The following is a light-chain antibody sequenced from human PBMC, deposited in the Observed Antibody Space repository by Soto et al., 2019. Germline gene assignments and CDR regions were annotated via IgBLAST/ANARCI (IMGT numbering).Light chain of an antibody. J-gene: IGLJ1*01. Sequence: QAVVTQPPSASGPPGQRVTISCSGGSSNIGSNFVYWYQQLPGTAPKLLIYDNDQRPSGVPDRISGSKSGTSASLAISGLRSEDEADYYCAAWDDSVSGRYVFGTGTKLTVL. V-gene: IGLV1-47*02. CDR3: AAWDDSVSGRYV. CDR2: DND. CDR1: SSNIGSNF.